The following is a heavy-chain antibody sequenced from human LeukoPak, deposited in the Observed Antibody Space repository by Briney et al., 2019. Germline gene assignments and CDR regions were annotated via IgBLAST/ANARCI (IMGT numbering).Heavy chain of an antibody. CDR3: ARRGYGDYEWLF. CDR1: GGSFSGYY. Sequence: PSETLSLTCAVYGGSFSGYYWTWIRQPPGKGLEWIGDINHGGSTNYNPSLKTRVTISIDTSKNQFSLRLRSVTAADTAVYYCARRGYGDYEWLFWAQGTLVSVSS. V-gene: IGHV4-34*01. CDR2: INHGGST. D-gene: IGHD4-17*01. J-gene: IGHJ4*02.